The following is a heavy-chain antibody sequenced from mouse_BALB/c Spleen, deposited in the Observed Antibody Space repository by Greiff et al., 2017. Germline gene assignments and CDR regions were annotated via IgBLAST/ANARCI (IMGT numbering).Heavy chain of an antibody. Sequence: EVKLMESGGGLVQPKGSLKLSCAASGFTFNTYAMNWVRQAPGKGLEWVARIRSKSNNYATYYADSVKDRFTISRDDSQSMLYLQMNNLKTEDTAMYYCVSYYYGADYWGQGTSVTVSS. CDR1: GFTFNTYA. J-gene: IGHJ4*01. CDR2: IRSKSNNYAT. CDR3: VSYYYGADY. V-gene: IGHV10-1*02.